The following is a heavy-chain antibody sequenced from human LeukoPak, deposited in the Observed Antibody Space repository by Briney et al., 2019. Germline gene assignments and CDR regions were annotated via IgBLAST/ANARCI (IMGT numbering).Heavy chain of an antibody. CDR1: NGSISNYY. CDR3: ARGSGWYGERDY. CDR2: INHSGST. V-gene: IGHV4-34*01. D-gene: IGHD6-19*01. J-gene: IGHJ4*02. Sequence: SETLSLTCSVSNGSISNYYWSWIRQPPGKGLEWIGEINHSGSTNYNPSLKSRVTISVDTSKNQFSLKLSSVTAADTAVYYCARGSGWYGERDYWGQGTLVTVSS.